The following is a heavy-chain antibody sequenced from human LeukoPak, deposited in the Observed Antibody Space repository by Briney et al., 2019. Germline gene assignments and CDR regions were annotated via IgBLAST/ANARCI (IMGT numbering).Heavy chain of an antibody. CDR2: IYTSGST. D-gene: IGHD6-19*01. J-gene: IGHJ3*02. CDR3: ARLHPGIAVAGGAFDI. V-gene: IGHV4-61*02. Sequence: PSQTLSLTCTVSGGSISSGSYYWSWIRQPAGKGLEWIGRIYTSGSTNYNPSLKSRVTISVDTSKNQFSLKLSSVTAADTAVYYCARLHPGIAVAGGAFDIWGQGTMVTVSS. CDR1: GGSISSGSYY.